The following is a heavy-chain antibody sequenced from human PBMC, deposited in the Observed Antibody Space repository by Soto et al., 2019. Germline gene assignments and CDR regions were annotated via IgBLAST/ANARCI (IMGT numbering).Heavy chain of an antibody. CDR3: AREPWYSSSSPGYDYYYGMDV. J-gene: IGHJ6*02. CDR1: GYTFTSYY. D-gene: IGHD6-13*01. CDR2: INPSGGST. Sequence: QVQLVQSGAEVKKPGASVKVSCKASGYTFTSYYMHWVRQAPGQGLEWMGIINPSGGSTRYAQKFQGRVTMTRDTSTSTVYMELSSLRSEDTAVYYCAREPWYSSSSPGYDYYYGMDVWGQGTTVTVSS. V-gene: IGHV1-46*01.